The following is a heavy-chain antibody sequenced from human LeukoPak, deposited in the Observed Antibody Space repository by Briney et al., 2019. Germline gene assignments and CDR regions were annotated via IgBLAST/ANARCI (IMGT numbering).Heavy chain of an antibody. CDR3: ARVDLRAAYFDY. D-gene: IGHD2-15*01. J-gene: IGHJ4*02. CDR1: GGSISSYY. Sequence: HPSETLSLTCTVSGGSISSYYWSWIRQPAGRGLEWLGRMYTSGSTGYNPSLKSRVTMSVDTSKNRFSLKLSSVTAADTAVYYCARVDLRAAYFDYWGQGTLVTVSS. CDR2: MYTSGST. V-gene: IGHV4-4*07.